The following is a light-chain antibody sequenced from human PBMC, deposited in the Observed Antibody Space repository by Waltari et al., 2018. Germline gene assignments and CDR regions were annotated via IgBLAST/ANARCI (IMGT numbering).Light chain of an antibody. CDR3: QHREA. Sequence: EIVMTQSPATLSVSPGERATLSCRASQSVSSNLAWYQQKPGQAPRLLIYGASTRATGIPARFSGSGSGTEFTLTISSLQSEDFAVYHCQHREAFGGGTKVEIK. CDR2: GAS. CDR1: QSVSSN. V-gene: IGKV3-15*01. J-gene: IGKJ4*01.